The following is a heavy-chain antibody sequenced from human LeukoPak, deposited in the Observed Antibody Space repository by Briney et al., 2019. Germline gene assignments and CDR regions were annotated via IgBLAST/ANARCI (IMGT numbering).Heavy chain of an antibody. CDR3: ARADRLHGGPYLIGP. Sequence: ASVKVSCKTSGYSFTDYYMLWVRQAPGQGLEWMGWINPNSGGTSSAQKFQGRVTMTRDTSITTVYMEVSWLTSDDTAIYYCARADRLHGGPYLIGPWGQGTLVTVSS. D-gene: IGHD2-21*01. CDR1: GYSFTDYY. CDR2: INPNSGGT. V-gene: IGHV1-2*02. J-gene: IGHJ5*02.